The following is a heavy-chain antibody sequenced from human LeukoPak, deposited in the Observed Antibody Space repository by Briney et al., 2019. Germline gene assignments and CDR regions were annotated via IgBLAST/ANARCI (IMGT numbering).Heavy chain of an antibody. Sequence: ASVKVSCKASGYTFTGYYMHWVRQAPGQGLEWMGRINPNSGGTNYAQAFHGRVTMTRDTSISTAYMELSRLRSDDTAVYYCARGGSSHYYYYMDVWGKGTTVTVSS. J-gene: IGHJ6*03. D-gene: IGHD6-13*01. CDR1: GYTFTGYY. V-gene: IGHV1-2*06. CDR2: INPNSGGT. CDR3: ARGGSSHYYYYMDV.